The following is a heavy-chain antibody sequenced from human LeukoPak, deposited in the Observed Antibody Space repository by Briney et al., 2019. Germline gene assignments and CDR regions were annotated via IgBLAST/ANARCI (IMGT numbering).Heavy chain of an antibody. CDR1: GFTFSSYA. CDR2: ISGSGGST. J-gene: IGHJ4*02. D-gene: IGHD3-3*01. V-gene: IGHV3-23*01. CDR3: AKGEKRLGITIFGVVIPHTGVFDY. Sequence: GGSLRLSCAASGFTFSSYAMSWVRQAPGKGLEWVSAISGSGGSTYYADSVKGRFTISRDNSKNTLYLQMNSLRAEDTAVYYCAKGEKRLGITIFGVVIPHTGVFDYWGQGTLATVSS.